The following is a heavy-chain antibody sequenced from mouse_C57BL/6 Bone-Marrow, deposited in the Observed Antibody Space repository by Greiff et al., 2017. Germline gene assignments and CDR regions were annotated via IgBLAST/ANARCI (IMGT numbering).Heavy chain of an antibody. D-gene: IGHD1-1*01. V-gene: IGHV1-84*01. CDR1: GYTFTDYY. J-gene: IGHJ3*01. CDR2: IYPGSGNA. Sequence: VQLQQSGPELVKPGASVKISCKASGYTFTDYYINWVKQRPGQGLEWIGWIYPGSGNAKYNETYKGKATLTVDTSSSTAYMQLSSLTSEDSAVYFCERARNGSSPAWFAYWGQGTLVTVSA. CDR3: ERARNGSSPAWFAY.